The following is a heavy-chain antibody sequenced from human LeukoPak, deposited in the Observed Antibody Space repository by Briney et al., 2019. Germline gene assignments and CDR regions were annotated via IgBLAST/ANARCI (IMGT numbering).Heavy chain of an antibody. CDR1: GYTFTSYA. V-gene: IGHV1-3*01. CDR3: ANLYSSSPKVDY. J-gene: IGHJ4*02. Sequence: GASVKVSCKASGYTFTSYAMHWVRQAPGQRPEWMGWINAGNGNTKYSQKFQGRVTITRDTSASTAYMELSSLRSEDTAVYYCANLYSSSPKVDYWGQGTLVTVSS. D-gene: IGHD6-13*01. CDR2: INAGNGNT.